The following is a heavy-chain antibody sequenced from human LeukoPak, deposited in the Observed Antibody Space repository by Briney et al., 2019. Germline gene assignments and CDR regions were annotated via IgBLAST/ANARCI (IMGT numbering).Heavy chain of an antibody. J-gene: IGHJ4*02. CDR1: DDSVSSSSHY. CDR3: ARHYLRFLESFDY. D-gene: IGHD3-3*01. V-gene: IGHV4-39*01. Sequence: SETLSLTCSVSDDSVSSSSHYWGWIRQPPGKGLEWIGSIYYSGSTYYNPSLKSRVTISVDTSKNQFSLKLSSVTAADTAVYYCARHYLRFLESFDYWGQGTLVTVSS. CDR2: IYYSGST.